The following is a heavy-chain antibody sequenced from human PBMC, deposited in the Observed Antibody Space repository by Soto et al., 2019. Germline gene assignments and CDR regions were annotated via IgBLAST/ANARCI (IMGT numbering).Heavy chain of an antibody. CDR3: AKDLGADYYYYGMDV. J-gene: IGHJ6*02. V-gene: IGHV3-23*01. CDR1: GFTFSSYA. CDR2: ISGSGGST. Sequence: LRLSCAASGFTFSSYATSWVRQAPGKGLEWVSAISGSGGSTYYADSVKGRFTISRDNSKNTLYLQMNSLRAEDTAVYYCAKDLGADYYYYGMDVWGQGTTVTVSS.